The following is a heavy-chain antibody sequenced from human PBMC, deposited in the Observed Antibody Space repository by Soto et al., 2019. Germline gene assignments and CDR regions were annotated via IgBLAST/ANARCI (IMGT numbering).Heavy chain of an antibody. CDR2: IYQSGVP. CDR1: SGSISDYY. Sequence: SETLSLTCIVSSGSISDYYWSWIRQPPGKGLEWIGYIYQSGVPYYNPSLKSRLTISLDRSKNQFSLKLTSVTAADTAVYYCARNKDLIGLHPWGQGTLVTVSS. CDR3: ARNKDLIGLHP. D-gene: IGHD2-15*01. J-gene: IGHJ5*02. V-gene: IGHV4-59*12.